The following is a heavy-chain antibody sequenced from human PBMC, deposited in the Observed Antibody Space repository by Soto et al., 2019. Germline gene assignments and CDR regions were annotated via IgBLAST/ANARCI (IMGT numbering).Heavy chain of an antibody. D-gene: IGHD1-1*01. CDR1: GFTFSIYA. J-gene: IGHJ4*02. V-gene: IGHV3-30-3*01. CDR2: ISYDESNK. Sequence: QVQLVESGGGVVQPGRSLRLSCAASGFTFSIYAMHWVRQAPGKGLEWVAVISYDESNKYYADSVKGRFTISRDNSKNTLYLQVSSLRADDTAVYYCARDGRTRESTEDYWGQGNLVTVSS. CDR3: ARDGRTRESTEDY.